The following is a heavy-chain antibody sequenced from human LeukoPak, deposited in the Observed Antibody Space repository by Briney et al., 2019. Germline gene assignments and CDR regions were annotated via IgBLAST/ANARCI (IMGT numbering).Heavy chain of an antibody. J-gene: IGHJ4*02. V-gene: IGHV4-39*01. Sequence: SETLSLTCTVSGGSITSDCYWGWLRQPPGKGLEWIGSVHYSGSTYYSAPLKSRVTISIDTSKNQISLTLSSVTAADTALYYCARHPGGNYLREFDYWGQGTLVTVSS. D-gene: IGHD1-26*01. CDR2: VHYSGST. CDR3: ARHPGGNYLREFDY. CDR1: GGSITSDCY.